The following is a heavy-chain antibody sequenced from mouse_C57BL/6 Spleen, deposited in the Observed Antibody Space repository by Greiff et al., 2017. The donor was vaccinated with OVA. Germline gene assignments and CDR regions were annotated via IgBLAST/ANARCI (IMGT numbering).Heavy chain of an antibody. CDR2: ISDGGSYT. CDR3: ARRGLSGYCDV. Sequence: DVKLVESGGGLVKPGGSLKLSCAASGFTFSSYAMSWVRQTPEKRLEWVATISDGGSYTYYPDNVKGRFTISRDNAKNNLYLQMSHLKSEDTAMYYCARRGLSGYCDVWGTGTTVTVSS. CDR1: GFTFSSYA. V-gene: IGHV5-4*03. J-gene: IGHJ1*03. D-gene: IGHD3-1*01.